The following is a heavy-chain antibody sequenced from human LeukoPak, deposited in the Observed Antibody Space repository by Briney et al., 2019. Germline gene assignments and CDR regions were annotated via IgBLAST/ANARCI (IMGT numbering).Heavy chain of an antibody. CDR1: GGSFSGYY. CDR2: INHSGRT. CDR3: ARVSLQRSYYDSSGYYPFNYFDP. Sequence: SETLSLTCAVCGGSFSGYYWSWLGQPPGEGREGIGEINHSGRTNYNLFLKIRVPISGDTSKNQFSLRLSSVTAADTAVYYCARVSLQRSYYDSSGYYPFNYFDPWGQGTLVTVSS. J-gene: IGHJ5*02. D-gene: IGHD3-22*01. V-gene: IGHV4-34*01.